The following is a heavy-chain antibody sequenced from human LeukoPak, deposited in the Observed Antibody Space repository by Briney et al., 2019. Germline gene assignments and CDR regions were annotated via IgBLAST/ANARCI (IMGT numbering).Heavy chain of an antibody. CDR3: ARDVAAAAYDAFDI. D-gene: IGHD6-13*01. CDR1: GGTFSSYA. J-gene: IGHJ3*02. Sequence: SVKVSCKASGGTFSSYAISWVRQAPGQGLEWMGGIIPIFGTANYAQRFQGRVTITADESTSTAYMELSSLRSEDTAVYYCARDVAAAAYDAFDIWGQGTLVTVSS. CDR2: IIPIFGTA. V-gene: IGHV1-69*13.